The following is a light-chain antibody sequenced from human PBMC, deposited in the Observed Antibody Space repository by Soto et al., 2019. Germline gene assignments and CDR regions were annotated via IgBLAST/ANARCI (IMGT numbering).Light chain of an antibody. Sequence: IVLTQSPCTLSLSQGERADLSCRASQSVSGSYVAWYQQKPGQSPRLLIYDVSNRATGISARFSGSGFGTDFTLTIGSLEPEDFAVYFCQQRYNWPWTVGQGTKL. CDR3: QQRYNWPWT. J-gene: IGKJ1*01. V-gene: IGKV3-11*01. CDR1: QSVSGSY. CDR2: DVS.